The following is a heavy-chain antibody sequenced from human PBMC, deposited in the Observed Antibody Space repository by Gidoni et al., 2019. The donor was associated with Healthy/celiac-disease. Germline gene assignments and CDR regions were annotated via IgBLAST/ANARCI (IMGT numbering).Heavy chain of an antibody. CDR1: AFTFSSYA. Sequence: EVQLLESGGGLVQPGGSLRLSCAASAFTFSSYAMSWVRQAPGKGLEWVSAISGSGGSTYYADSVKGRFTISRDNSKNTLYLQMNSLRAEDTAVYYCAKGGNEWEPGPWAFDIWGQGTMVTVSS. CDR2: ISGSGGST. J-gene: IGHJ3*02. V-gene: IGHV3-23*01. D-gene: IGHD1-26*01. CDR3: AKGGNEWEPGPWAFDI.